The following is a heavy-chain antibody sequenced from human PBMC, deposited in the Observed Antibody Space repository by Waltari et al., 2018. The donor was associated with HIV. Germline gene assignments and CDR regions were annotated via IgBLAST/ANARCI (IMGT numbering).Heavy chain of an antibody. D-gene: IGHD5-12*01. CDR3: ARTGIGAERVEMATIFNY. J-gene: IGHJ4*02. CDR1: GGSISSGGYY. Sequence: QVQLQESGPGLVKPSQTLSLTCTVSGGSISSGGYYWSWIRQHPGKGLEWIGYIYYSGSTYYNPSLKSRVTISVDTSKNQFSLKLSSVTAADTAVYYCARTGIGAERVEMATIFNYWGQGTLVTVSS. V-gene: IGHV4-31*03. CDR2: IYYSGST.